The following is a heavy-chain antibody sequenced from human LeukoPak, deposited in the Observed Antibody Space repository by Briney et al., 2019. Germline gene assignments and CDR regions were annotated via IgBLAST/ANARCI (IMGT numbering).Heavy chain of an antibody. CDR3: VKRSYYDGGGYPFDP. CDR1: GFTFGNYL. D-gene: IGHD3-22*01. J-gene: IGHJ5*02. Sequence: GASLRLSCAASGFTFGNYLMSWVRQAPGKGLEWVSTISGSGTNTYYADSMKGRFTVSRDISETAVYLQMNSLRAEDTAIYYCVKRSYYDGGGYPFDPWGQGALVTVSS. CDR2: ISGSGTNT. V-gene: IGHV3-23*01.